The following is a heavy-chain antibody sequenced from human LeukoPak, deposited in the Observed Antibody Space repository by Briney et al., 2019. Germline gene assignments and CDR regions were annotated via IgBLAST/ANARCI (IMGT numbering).Heavy chain of an antibody. V-gene: IGHV1-24*01. D-gene: IGHD6-13*01. CDR1: GYTLTELS. Sequence: ASVKVSCKVSGYTLTELSMHWVRQAPGKGLEWMGGFDPEDGETIYAQKFQGRVTMTRNTSISTAYMELSSLRSEDTAVYYCARARRRTXXVVGXAAAGSYYFDYWGQGTLVTVSS. J-gene: IGHJ4*02. CDR3: ARARRRTXXVVGXAAAGSYYFDY. CDR2: FDPEDGET.